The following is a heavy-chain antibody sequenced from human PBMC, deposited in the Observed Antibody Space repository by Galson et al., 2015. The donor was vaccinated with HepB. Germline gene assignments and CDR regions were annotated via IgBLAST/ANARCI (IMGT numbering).Heavy chain of an antibody. D-gene: IGHD5-12*01. V-gene: IGHV5-51*01. CDR2: IYPGDSDT. CDR3: ARQGGTYSGYDWIDYILEDWFDP. Sequence: QSGAEVKKPGESLKISCKGSGYSFTSYWIGWVRQMPGKGLEWMGIIYPGDSDTRYSPSFQGQVTISADKSISTAYLQWSSLKASDTAMYYCARQGGTYSGYDWIDYILEDWFDPWGQGTLVTVSS. CDR1: GYSFTSYW. J-gene: IGHJ5*02.